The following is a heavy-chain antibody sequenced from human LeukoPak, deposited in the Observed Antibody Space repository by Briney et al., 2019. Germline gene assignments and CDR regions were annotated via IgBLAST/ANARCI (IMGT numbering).Heavy chain of an antibody. CDR3: ARDSGSSGWYGFDY. J-gene: IGHJ4*02. Sequence: SETLSLTCAVYGGSFSGYYWSWIRQPPGKGLEWIGEINHSGSTNYNPSLKSRVTISVDTSKNQFSLQLNSVTPEDTAVYYCARDSGSSGWYGFDYWGQGTLVTVSS. V-gene: IGHV4-34*01. CDR1: GGSFSGYY. CDR2: INHSGST. D-gene: IGHD6-19*01.